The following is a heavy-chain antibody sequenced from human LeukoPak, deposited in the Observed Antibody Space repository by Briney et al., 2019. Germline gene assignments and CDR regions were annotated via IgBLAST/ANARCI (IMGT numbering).Heavy chain of an antibody. D-gene: IGHD6-19*01. CDR1: GFTFSSYW. CDR2: IKQDGSEK. V-gene: IGHV3-7*01. J-gene: IGHJ4*02. CDR3: AWSSGWDHRVVFDY. Sequence: GGSLRLSCAASGFTFSSYWMSWVRQAPGKGLEWVANIKQDGSEKYYVDSVKGRFTISRDNAKNSLYLQMNSLRAEDTAVYYCAWSSGWDHRVVFDYWGQGTLVTVSS.